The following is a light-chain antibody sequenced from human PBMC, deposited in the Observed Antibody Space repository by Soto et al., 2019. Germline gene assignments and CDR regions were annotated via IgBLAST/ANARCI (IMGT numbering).Light chain of an antibody. CDR3: QQYVSSSRT. CDR1: QSVSGY. V-gene: IGKV3-20*01. Sequence: EIVLTQSPGTLSLSPGERATLSCRASQSVSGYLAWYQQKPGQAPRLLIYGASSRATGIPDRFSGSGSGTDFSLTISRLEPEDFAVYYCQQYVSSSRTFGQGTKVEIK. CDR2: GAS. J-gene: IGKJ1*01.